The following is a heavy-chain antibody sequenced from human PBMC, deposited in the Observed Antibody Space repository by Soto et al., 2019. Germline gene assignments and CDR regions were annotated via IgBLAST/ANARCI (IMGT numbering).Heavy chain of an antibody. CDR2: MNPNSGNT. CDR3: TRAYGAETFDF. D-gene: IGHD3-10*01. Sequence: ASVKVSCKASGYTFNIYFIHWVRQAPGHGLEWMGWMNPNSGNTGYAQNFRGRVTMTQNTAIGTAYMELSSLRSDDTATYYCTRAYGAETFDFWGQGTRVTVSS. CDR1: GYTFNIYF. J-gene: IGHJ5*01. V-gene: IGHV1-8*02.